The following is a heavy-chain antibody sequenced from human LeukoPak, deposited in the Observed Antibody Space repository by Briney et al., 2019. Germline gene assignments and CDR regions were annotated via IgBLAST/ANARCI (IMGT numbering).Heavy chain of an antibody. CDR2: IYYSGST. CDR3: ARDRNYDSSGYVDAFDI. Sequence: SETLSLTCTVSGGSISSGDYYWSWIRQPPGKGLEWTGYIYYSGSTYYNPSLKSRVTISVDTSKNQFSLKLSSVTAADTAVYYCARDRNYDSSGYVDAFDIWGQGTMVTVSS. CDR1: GGSISSGDYY. D-gene: IGHD3-22*01. J-gene: IGHJ3*02. V-gene: IGHV4-30-4*01.